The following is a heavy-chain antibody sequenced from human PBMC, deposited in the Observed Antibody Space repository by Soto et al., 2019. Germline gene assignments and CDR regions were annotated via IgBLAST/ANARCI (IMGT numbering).Heavy chain of an antibody. D-gene: IGHD3-10*01. V-gene: IGHV3-64*04. CDR1: GFTFSNYD. CDR3: ARTSGRFGEHDHTYYYYGMDV. J-gene: IGHJ6*02. CDR2: ITSHGHIT. Sequence: GGSLRLSCSASGFTFSNYDMVWVRQAPGKGLEYISAITSHGHITYYADSVKGRFTISRDNAKNSLYLQMNSLRDEDTAVYYCARTSGRFGEHDHTYYYYGMDVWGQGTTVTVSS.